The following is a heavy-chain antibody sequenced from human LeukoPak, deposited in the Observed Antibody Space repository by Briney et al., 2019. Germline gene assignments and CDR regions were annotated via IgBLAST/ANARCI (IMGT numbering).Heavy chain of an antibody. CDR2: IYSGGST. V-gene: IGHV3-53*01. CDR3: ARDPDDNGNDLDY. CDR1: GFTVSSNY. J-gene: IGHJ4*02. D-gene: IGHD1-1*01. Sequence: GGSLRLSCAASGFTVSSNYMSWVRQAPGKGLEWVSVIYSGGSTYYADSVRGRFTISRDNSKNTLYLQMNSLRAEDTAVYYCARDPDDNGNDLDYWGQGTLVTVSS.